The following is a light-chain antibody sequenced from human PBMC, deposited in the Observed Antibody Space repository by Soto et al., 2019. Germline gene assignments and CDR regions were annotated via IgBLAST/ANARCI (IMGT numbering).Light chain of an antibody. V-gene: IGLV2-14*01. CDR2: VVS. J-gene: IGLJ3*02. CDR3: SSYTSSSTWV. Sequence: QSVLTQPASVSGSPGQSITISCTGTSSDVGGYNYVSWYQQHPGKAPKLLIYVVSNRPSGVANRFSGSKSGNTASLTISGLQAEDEADYYCSSYTSSSTWVFGGGTKLTVL. CDR1: SSDVGGYNY.